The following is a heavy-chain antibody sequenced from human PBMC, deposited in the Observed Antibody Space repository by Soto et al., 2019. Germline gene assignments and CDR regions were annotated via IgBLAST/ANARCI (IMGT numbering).Heavy chain of an antibody. CDR1: GGTFSSYA. D-gene: IGHD2-2*01. CDR3: ARDQEVVPAAIEDYYYYCMDV. V-gene: IGHV1-69*06. Sequence: QVQLVQSGAEVKKPGSSVKVSCKASGGTFSSYAISWVRQAPGQGLEWMGGIIPIFGTANYAQKCQGRVTITANKSTSTEYMGFSSLRSEDTAVYSGARDQEVVPAAIEDYYYYCMDVWGQGTTVTVS. J-gene: IGHJ6*02. CDR2: IIPIFGTA.